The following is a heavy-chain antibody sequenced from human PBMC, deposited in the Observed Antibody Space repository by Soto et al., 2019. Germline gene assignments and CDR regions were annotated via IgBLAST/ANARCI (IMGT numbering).Heavy chain of an antibody. Sequence: SETLSLTCAVYGGSFSGYYWSWIRQPPGKGLEWIGEINHSGSTNYNPSLKSRVTMSVDTSKNQFSLKLSSVTAADTAVYYCGRCGVDTAMVTEWFDPWGQGTLVTVSA. V-gene: IGHV4-34*01. CDR3: GRCGVDTAMVTEWFDP. CDR2: INHSGST. J-gene: IGHJ5*02. D-gene: IGHD5-18*01. CDR1: GGSFSGYY.